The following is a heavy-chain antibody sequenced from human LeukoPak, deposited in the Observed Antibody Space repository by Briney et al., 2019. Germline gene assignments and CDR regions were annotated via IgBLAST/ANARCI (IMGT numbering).Heavy chain of an antibody. J-gene: IGHJ4*02. CDR3: ASGACSRTSCYSLDY. CDR1: GGTFSNHA. CDR2: IIPIFDPA. D-gene: IGHD2-2*01. V-gene: IGHV1-69*01. Sequence: ASVKVSCKASGGTFSNHAISWVRQAPGQGLEWMGGIIPIFDPAGYARKFQDRITIIADGSTNTAYMELYSLRPEDTAVYYCASGACSRTSCYSLDYWGQGTLVTVPS.